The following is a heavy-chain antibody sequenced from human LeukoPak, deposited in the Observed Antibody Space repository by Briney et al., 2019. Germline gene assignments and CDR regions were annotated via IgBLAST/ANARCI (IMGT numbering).Heavy chain of an antibody. CDR1: GGSISSGGYY. Sequence: SETLSLTCTVSGGSISSGGYYWSWIRQHPGKGLEWIGYIYYSGSTYYNPSLKSRVTISVDTSKNQFSLKLSSVTAAVTAVYYCARTDYSSGYFPFDYWGQGTLVTVSS. D-gene: IGHD3-22*01. V-gene: IGHV4-31*03. CDR3: ARTDYSSGYFPFDY. CDR2: IYYSGST. J-gene: IGHJ4*02.